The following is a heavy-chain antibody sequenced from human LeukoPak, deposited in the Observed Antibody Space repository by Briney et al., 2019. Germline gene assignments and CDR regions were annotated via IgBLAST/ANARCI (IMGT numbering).Heavy chain of an antibody. V-gene: IGHV4-39*01. Sequence: PSETLSLTCTVSGGSISSSSYDWGRLRQPPGKGLEGIVRIYYSGSTYYNPSLKSRVTISVSTSKNQFSLKLSSVTAAYTSVYYCARIPNYDILTGYRSFYYYYYMDVWGKGTTVTVSS. CDR3: ARIPNYDILTGYRSFYYYYYMDV. CDR1: GGSISSSSYD. J-gene: IGHJ6*03. D-gene: IGHD3-9*01. CDR2: IYYSGST.